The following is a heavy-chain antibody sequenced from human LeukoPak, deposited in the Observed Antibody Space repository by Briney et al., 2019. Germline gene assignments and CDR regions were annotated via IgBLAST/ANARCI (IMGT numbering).Heavy chain of an antibody. D-gene: IGHD4-11*01. Sequence: GGSLRLSCAASGFTLSSYAMSWVRQAPGKGLEWVSYISSSGSTIYYADSVKGRFTISRDNAKNSLYLQLNSLRAEDTAVYYCARGSSPTVTQRWGDYYYYYMDVWGKGTTVTVSS. CDR1: GFTLSSYA. V-gene: IGHV3-48*04. CDR2: ISSSGSTI. J-gene: IGHJ6*03. CDR3: ARGSSPTVTQRWGDYYYYYMDV.